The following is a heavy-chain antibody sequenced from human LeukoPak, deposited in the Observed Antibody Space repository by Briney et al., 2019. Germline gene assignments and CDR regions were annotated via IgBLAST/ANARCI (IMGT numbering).Heavy chain of an antibody. J-gene: IGHJ6*02. CDR3: ARAPAAGDYYGMDV. V-gene: IGHV4-59*01. CDR1: GGSISSYY. CDR2: IYYSGST. Sequence: SETLSLTCTVSGGSISSYYWSWIRQPPGKGLEWIGYIYYSGSTNYNPSLKSRVAISVDTSKNQFCLRLSSVTAADTAVYYCARAPAAGDYYGMDVWGQGTTVTVSS. D-gene: IGHD6-13*01.